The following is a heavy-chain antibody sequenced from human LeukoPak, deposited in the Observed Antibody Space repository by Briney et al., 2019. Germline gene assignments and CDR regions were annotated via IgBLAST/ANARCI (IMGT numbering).Heavy chain of an antibody. CDR3: ARWNYP. D-gene: IGHD1-1*01. V-gene: IGHV3-53*01. Sequence: GGSLRLSCAASGFTVSDNFMSWVRQAPGKDQEWVSVIYSGGSTFYADSVKGRFSIFRDNSQNTVYLQMNNLEVGDTAVYYCARWNYPWGQGTLVTVSS. CDR1: GFTVSDNF. J-gene: IGHJ5*02. CDR2: IYSGGST.